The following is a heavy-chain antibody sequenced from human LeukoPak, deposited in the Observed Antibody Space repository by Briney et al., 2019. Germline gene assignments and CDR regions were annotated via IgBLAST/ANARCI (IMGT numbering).Heavy chain of an antibody. Sequence: SGTLSLTCAVSGGSISSSNWWSWVRQPPGKGLEWIGEIYHSGSTNYNPPLKSRVTISVDKSKNQFSLKLSSVTAADTAVYYCARDSSFPSGYSSSWWSYYGMDVWGQGTTVTVSS. CDR1: GGSISSSNW. J-gene: IGHJ6*02. CDR3: ARDSSFPSGYSSSWWSYYGMDV. CDR2: IYHSGST. D-gene: IGHD6-13*01. V-gene: IGHV4-4*02.